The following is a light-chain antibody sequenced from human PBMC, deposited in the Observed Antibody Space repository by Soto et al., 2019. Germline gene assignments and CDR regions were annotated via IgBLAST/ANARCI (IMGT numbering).Light chain of an antibody. V-gene: IGLV2-14*02. Sequence: SELTQPASVYGSPGQSITLSCPGTSSNVGSYKLVSWYQQHPGKAPKLIIYEVTDRPSGVSNRFSGSKSGNTASLTISGLQAEDEAEYYCSSYTNINTRACVFGTGTKGTVL. CDR2: EVT. J-gene: IGLJ1*01. CDR3: SSYTNINTRACV. CDR1: SSNVGSYKL.